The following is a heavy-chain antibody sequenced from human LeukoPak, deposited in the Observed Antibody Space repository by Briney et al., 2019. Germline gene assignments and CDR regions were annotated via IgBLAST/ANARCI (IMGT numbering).Heavy chain of an antibody. J-gene: IGHJ6*02. D-gene: IGHD2-2*01. CDR3: AREGYCSSTSCYEYYYYYGMDV. CDR2: ISNVGGSK. CDR1: GFTFSDYA. V-gene: IGHV3-30-3*01. Sequence: PGGSLRLSCAASGFTFSDYAIHWVRQAPGKGLEWVSVISNVGGSKHYADSVKGRFTISRDNSKNTLYLQMNSLRAEDTAVYYCAREGYCSSTSCYEYYYYYGMDVWGQGTTVTVSS.